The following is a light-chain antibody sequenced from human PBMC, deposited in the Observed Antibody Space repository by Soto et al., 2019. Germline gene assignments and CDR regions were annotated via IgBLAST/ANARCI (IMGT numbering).Light chain of an antibody. CDR3: ATWDDSLNGPV. CDR1: SSNIGSNT. CDR2: GNN. J-gene: IGLJ2*01. Sequence: QLVLTQPPSASGTPGQRVTISCSGSSSNIGSNTVNWYQQVPGTAPKFLIYGNNQRPSGVPDRFSGSKSGTSASLAISGLQSEDEADYYCATWDDSLNGPVFGGGTQLTVL. V-gene: IGLV1-44*01.